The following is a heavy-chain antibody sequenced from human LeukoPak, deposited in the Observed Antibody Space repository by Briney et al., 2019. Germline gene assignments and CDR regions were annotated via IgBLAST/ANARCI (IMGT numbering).Heavy chain of an antibody. CDR3: ARGFRRERITIFGVVAPKPNWFDP. D-gene: IGHD3-3*01. CDR2: INHSGST. Sequence: PSETLSLTCAVYGGSFSGYYWSWIRQPPGKGLEWIGEINHSGSTNYNPPLKSRVTISVDTSKNQFSLKLSSVTAADTAVYYCARGFRRERITIFGVVAPKPNWFDPWGQGTLVTVSS. J-gene: IGHJ5*02. CDR1: GGSFSGYY. V-gene: IGHV4-34*01.